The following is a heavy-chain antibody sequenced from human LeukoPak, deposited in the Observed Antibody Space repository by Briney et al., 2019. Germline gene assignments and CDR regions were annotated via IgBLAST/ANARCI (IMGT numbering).Heavy chain of an antibody. J-gene: IGHJ4*02. CDR3: AKSDTSGPTAHDY. CDR1: GFTFSSYA. Sequence: GGSLRLSCAASGFTFSSYAMSWVRQAPGKGLKWVSAIGGSGSSTYYAGSVKGRFTISRDNSKNTLYLQMNSLRAEDTAVYYCAKSDTSGPTAHDYWGQGTLVTVSS. D-gene: IGHD3-22*01. V-gene: IGHV3-23*01. CDR2: IGGSGSST.